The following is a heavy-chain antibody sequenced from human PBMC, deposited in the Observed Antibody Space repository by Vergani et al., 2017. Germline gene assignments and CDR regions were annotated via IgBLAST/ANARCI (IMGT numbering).Heavy chain of an antibody. Sequence: EVQLVESGGGLVQPGRSLRLSCTASGFTFGDTAMSWFRQAPGKGLEWVGFIRSKAYGGTTEYAASVKGRFTISRDDSKSIAYLQMNSLKTEDTAVYYCTRDAVTIWEHIVVVTALPVYYYYYYGMDVWGQGTTVTVSS. D-gene: IGHD2-21*02. CDR2: IRSKAYGGTT. V-gene: IGHV3-49*03. CDR1: GFTFGDTA. J-gene: IGHJ6*02. CDR3: TRDAVTIWEHIVVVTALPVYYYYYYGMDV.